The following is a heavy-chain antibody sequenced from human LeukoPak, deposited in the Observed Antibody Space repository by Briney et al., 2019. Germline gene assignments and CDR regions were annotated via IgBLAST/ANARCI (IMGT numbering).Heavy chain of an antibody. Sequence: PSETLSLTCTVSGGSISSSSYYWGWIRQPPGKGLEWIGSIYYSGSTYYHPSLKSRVTISVDTSKNQFSLKLSSVTAADTAVYYCARSYYYGSGSYYNGGDVPSQYYFDYWGQGTLVTVSS. J-gene: IGHJ4*02. D-gene: IGHD3-10*01. CDR2: IYYSGST. CDR1: GGSISSSSYY. CDR3: ARSYYYGSGSYYNGGDVPSQYYFDY. V-gene: IGHV4-39*01.